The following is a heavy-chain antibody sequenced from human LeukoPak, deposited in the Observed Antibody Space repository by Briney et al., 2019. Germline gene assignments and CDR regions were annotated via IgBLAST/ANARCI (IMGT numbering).Heavy chain of an antibody. CDR3: ARVARRAAAGTHPEALNLFDY. Sequence: ASVKVSCKAFGYTFTGYYMHWVRQAPGQGLEWMGWINPNSGGTNYAQKFQGRVTMTRDTSISTAYMELRSLRSDDTAVYYCARVARRAAAGTHPEALNLFDYWGQGTLVTVSS. V-gene: IGHV1-2*02. D-gene: IGHD6-13*01. J-gene: IGHJ4*02. CDR1: GYTFTGYY. CDR2: INPNSGGT.